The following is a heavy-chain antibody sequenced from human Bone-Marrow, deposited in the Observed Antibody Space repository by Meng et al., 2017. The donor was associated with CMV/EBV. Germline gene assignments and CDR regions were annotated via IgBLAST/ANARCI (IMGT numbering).Heavy chain of an antibody. J-gene: IGHJ4*02. CDR2: FDPEDGET. CDR3: ATDLGIQPWFGSSY. D-gene: IGHD5-18*01. V-gene: IGHV1-24*01. CDR1: GYTLTELS. Sequence: QVLLVQAGAEVKKPGASVKVSCKVPGYTLTELSMHWVRQAPGKGLEWMGGFDPEDGETIYAQKFQGRVTMTEDTSTDTAYMELSSLRSEDTAVYYCATDLGIQPWFGSSYWGQGTLVTVSS.